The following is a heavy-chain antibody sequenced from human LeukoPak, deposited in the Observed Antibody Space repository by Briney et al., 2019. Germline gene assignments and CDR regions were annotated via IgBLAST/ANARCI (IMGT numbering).Heavy chain of an antibody. D-gene: IGHD2-21*02. CDR1: GYTFTSYG. CDR2: ISAYNGNT. J-gene: IGHJ4*02. V-gene: IGHV1-18*01. CDR3: ARDLCGGDCYSGYYFDY. Sequence: GASVKVSCKASGYTFTSYGISWVRQAPGQGLEWMGWISAYNGNTNYAQKLQGRVTMTTDTSTSTAYVELRSLRSDDTAVYYCARDLCGGDCYSGYYFDYWGQGTLVTVSS.